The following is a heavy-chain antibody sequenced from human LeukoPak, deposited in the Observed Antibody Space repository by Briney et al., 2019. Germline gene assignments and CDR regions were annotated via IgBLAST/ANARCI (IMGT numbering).Heavy chain of an antibody. CDR3: AKDVFELYDIYDH. CDR1: GFTFSSND. CDR2: ISITSKTI. D-gene: IGHD3-9*01. Sequence: GGSLRLSCTGSGFTFSSNDMSWVRQPPGKGLEWVSYISITSKTIKYADSVKGRFTISRDNSKNTLYLQMNSLRAEDTAIYYCAKDVFELYDIYDHWGQGTLVSVSS. J-gene: IGHJ4*02. V-gene: IGHV3-48*01.